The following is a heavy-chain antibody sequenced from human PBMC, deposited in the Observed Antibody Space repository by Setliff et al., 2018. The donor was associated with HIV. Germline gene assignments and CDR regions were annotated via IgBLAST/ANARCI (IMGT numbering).Heavy chain of an antibody. J-gene: IGHJ4*02. CDR1: GDFFSSDYY. D-gene: IGHD5-12*01. V-gene: IGHV4-38-2*02. CDR3: ARRSGFALDY. CDR2: FYNSGIT. Sequence: SETLSLTCTVSGDFFSSDYYWGWIRQSPGKGLEWIGSFYNSGITNYNPSLESRVTISVDTSKNQFSLKVSSVTAADTAVYYCARRSGFALDYWGQGTLVTSPQ.